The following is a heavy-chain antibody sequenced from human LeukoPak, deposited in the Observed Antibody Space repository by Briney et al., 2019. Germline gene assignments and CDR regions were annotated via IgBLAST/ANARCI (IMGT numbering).Heavy chain of an antibody. D-gene: IGHD6-19*01. J-gene: IGHJ4*02. Sequence: SQTLSLTCAISGDSFSSNSAAWNWLRQSPSRGLEWLGRTYYRSKWYNDYAVSVKSLITINPDTSKNQFSLQLNSVTPEDTAVYYCARVEQWLANDHHKPFDYWGQGTLVTVSS. V-gene: IGHV6-1*01. CDR2: TYYRSKWYN. CDR1: GDSFSSNSAA. CDR3: ARVEQWLANDHHKPFDY.